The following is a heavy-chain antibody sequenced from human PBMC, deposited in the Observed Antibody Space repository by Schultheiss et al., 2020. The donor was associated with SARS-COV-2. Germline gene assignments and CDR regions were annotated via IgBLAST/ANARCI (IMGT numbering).Heavy chain of an antibody. Sequence: GGSLRLSCAASGFTFDDYAMHWVRQAPGKGLEWVSGISGSGGSTYYADSVKGRFTISRDNSKNTLYLQMNSLRPEDTGVYYCAKGRVLPADQPHYFESWGQGTLVTVSS. V-gene: IGHV3-23*01. CDR3: AKGRVLPADQPHYFES. CDR1: GFTFDDYA. CDR2: ISGSGGST. D-gene: IGHD2-2*01. J-gene: IGHJ4*02.